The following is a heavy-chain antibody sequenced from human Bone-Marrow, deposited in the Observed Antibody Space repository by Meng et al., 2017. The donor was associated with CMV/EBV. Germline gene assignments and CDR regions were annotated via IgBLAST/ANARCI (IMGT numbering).Heavy chain of an antibody. CDR2: ISSSGSTI. D-gene: IGHD4-23*01. Sequence: GGSLRLSCAASGFTFSSYEMNWVRQAPGKGLEWVSYISSSGSTIYYADSVKGRFTISRDNAKNSLYLQMNSLRAEDTAVYYCARGYGGNWADYWGQGTLVTVSS. V-gene: IGHV3-48*03. CDR3: ARGYGGNWADY. J-gene: IGHJ4*02. CDR1: GFTFSSYE.